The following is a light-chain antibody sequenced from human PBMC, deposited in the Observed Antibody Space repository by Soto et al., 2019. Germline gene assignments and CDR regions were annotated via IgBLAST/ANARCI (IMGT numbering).Light chain of an antibody. V-gene: IGLV2-14*03. CDR2: EVT. CDR3: CSHSSSSTGM. Sequence: QSALTQTASVSGSPGQSITISCTGTSSDVGGYNYVSWYQQHPGKAPKLMIHEVTNRPSGVSDRFSGSKSGNTAFLTISGRQAEDEAVYYCCSHSSSSTGMFGGGTKLTVL. J-gene: IGLJ3*02. CDR1: SSDVGGYNY.